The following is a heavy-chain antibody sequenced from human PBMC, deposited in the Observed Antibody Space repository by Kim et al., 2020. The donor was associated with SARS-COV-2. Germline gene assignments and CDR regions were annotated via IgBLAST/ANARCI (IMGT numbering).Heavy chain of an antibody. J-gene: IGHJ6*02. V-gene: IGHV1-2*02. D-gene: IGHD6-19*01. CDR1: GYTFTGYY. CDR3: ASGGPRGEDSSGGYGMDV. CDR2: INPNSGGT. Sequence: ASVKVSCKASGYTFTGYYMHWVRQAPGQGLAWMGWINPNSGGTNYAQKFQGRVTMTRDTSISTAYMGLSRLRSDATAVYYCASGGPRGEDSSGGYGMDVWGQGTTVTVSS.